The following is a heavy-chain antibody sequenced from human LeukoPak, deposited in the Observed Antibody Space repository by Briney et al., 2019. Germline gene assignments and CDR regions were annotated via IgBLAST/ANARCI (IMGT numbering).Heavy chain of an antibody. CDR3: ARERGWDAFDI. CDR2: INPSGGST. D-gene: IGHD6-19*01. CDR1: GYTFTSYY. V-gene: IGHV1-46*01. Sequence: GASVKVSCKASGYTFTSYYMHWVRQPPGQGLEWMGIINPSGGSTSYAQKFQGRVTMTRDTSTSTVYMELSSLRSEDTAVYYCARERGWDAFDIWGQGTMVTVSS. J-gene: IGHJ3*02.